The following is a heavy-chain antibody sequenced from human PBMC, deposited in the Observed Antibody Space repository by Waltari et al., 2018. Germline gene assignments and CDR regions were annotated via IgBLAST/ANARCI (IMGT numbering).Heavy chain of an antibody. D-gene: IGHD6-13*01. CDR3: ARLSSSSPPLCDY. J-gene: IGHJ4*02. CDR1: GYSISSGYY. Sequence: QVQLQESGPGMVKPSETLCHTCAVSGYSISSGYYWGWSRQPPGKGLEWIGSSYHGGSTYYTPSLKGRVTISVDTSKHQFTLELSSVTAADTAVYYCARLSSSSPPLCDYWGQGTLVTVSS. CDR2: SYHGGST. V-gene: IGHV4-38-2*01.